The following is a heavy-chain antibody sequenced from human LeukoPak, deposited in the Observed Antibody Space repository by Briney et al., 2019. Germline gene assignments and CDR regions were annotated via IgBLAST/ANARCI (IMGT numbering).Heavy chain of an antibody. CDR1: GDSVSSNSVA. Sequence: SQTPSLTCAISGDSVSSNSVAWSWIRQSPSRGLEWLGRTYYRSKWYNDYAVSVKSRITINPDTSKNQFSLQLNSVTPEDTAVYYCARAMGLAAAGHRAFDYWGQGTLVTVSS. D-gene: IGHD6-13*01. V-gene: IGHV6-1*01. CDR3: ARAMGLAAAGHRAFDY. J-gene: IGHJ4*02. CDR2: TYYRSKWYN.